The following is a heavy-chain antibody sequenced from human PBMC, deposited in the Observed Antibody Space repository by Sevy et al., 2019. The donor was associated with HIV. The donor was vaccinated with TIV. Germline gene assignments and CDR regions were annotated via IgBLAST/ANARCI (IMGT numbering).Heavy chain of an antibody. V-gene: IGHV3-23*01. Sequence: GGSLRLSCAASGFTFSSYAMSWVRQAPGKGLEWVSAISDRGGSTYYSDSVKGRFTISRDNSKNTQYLQMNSLRAEDTAVYYWPKRQGSYYYGSGSPDDAFDIWGQGTMVTVSS. J-gene: IGHJ3*02. CDR2: ISDRGGST. CDR3: PKRQGSYYYGSGSPDDAFDI. D-gene: IGHD3-10*01. CDR1: GFTFSSYA.